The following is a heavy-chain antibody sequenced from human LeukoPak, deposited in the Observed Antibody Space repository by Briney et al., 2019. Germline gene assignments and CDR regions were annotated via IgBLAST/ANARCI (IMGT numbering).Heavy chain of an antibody. J-gene: IGHJ5*02. D-gene: IGHD3-10*01. CDR1: GFALKDYA. V-gene: IGHV3-30-3*01. CDR3: VREEGRQMGWSFKGHSWFDP. Sequence: GRSLRLSCAASGFALKDYALHWVRQAPGKGLEWVAYVAYDGINRHYADSVKGRFTISRDNSKNTVYLQMNSLTEEDTSVYYCVREEGRQMGWSFKGHSWFDPWGQGTLVTVSS. CDR2: VAYDGINR.